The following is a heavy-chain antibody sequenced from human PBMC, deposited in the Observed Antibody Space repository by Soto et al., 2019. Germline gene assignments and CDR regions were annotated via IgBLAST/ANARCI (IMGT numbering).Heavy chain of an antibody. CDR1: GFTFSNSW. V-gene: IGHV3-7*01. D-gene: IGHD3-16*01. CDR3: AIGRGSN. J-gene: IGHJ4*02. Sequence: PGGSLRLSCAASGFTFSNSWMTWVRQVPGKGLEWVANIKQDGSDKYYVDSVKGRFTISRDNAKNSLCLQMNSLRVEDTAIYYCAIGRGSNWGQGTLVTVSS. CDR2: IKQDGSDK.